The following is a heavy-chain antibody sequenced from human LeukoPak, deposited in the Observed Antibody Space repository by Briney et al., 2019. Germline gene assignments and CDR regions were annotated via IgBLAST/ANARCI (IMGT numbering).Heavy chain of an antibody. CDR1: GGSISSYY. V-gene: IGHV4-4*07. Sequence: SETLFLTCTVSGGSISSYYWSWIRQPAGKGLEWIGRIYTSGSTNYDPSLKSRVTMSVDTSKNQFSLKLSSVTAADTAVYYCARARGYSGYEADYYGMDVWGQGTTVTVSS. J-gene: IGHJ6*02. CDR3: ARARGYSGYEADYYGMDV. D-gene: IGHD5-12*01. CDR2: IYTSGST.